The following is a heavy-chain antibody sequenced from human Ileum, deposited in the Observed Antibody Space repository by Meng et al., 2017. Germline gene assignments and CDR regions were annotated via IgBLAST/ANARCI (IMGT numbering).Heavy chain of an antibody. Sequence: SETLSLTCTVAGGSISSDGSYWSWIRQPAGKGLEYIGRISASAYANYSPSLKSRVSTSLDVSKNQFSLNLTSMTAADTAVYYCARGLLVGSTGYYFDSWGQGTLVTGSS. V-gene: IGHV4-61*02. CDR2: ISASAYA. CDR1: GGSISSDGSY. J-gene: IGHJ4*02. CDR3: ARGLLVGSTGYYFDS. D-gene: IGHD1-26*01.